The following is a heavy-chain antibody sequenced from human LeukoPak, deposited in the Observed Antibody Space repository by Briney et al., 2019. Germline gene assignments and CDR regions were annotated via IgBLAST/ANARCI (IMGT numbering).Heavy chain of an antibody. J-gene: IGHJ4*02. CDR3: ARGYSSSWYSPRTGTGFDY. D-gene: IGHD6-13*01. CDR1: GFTVSSNY. Sequence: GGSLRLSCAASGFTVSSNYMSWLRQAPGKGLEWVSVIYSGGSTYYADSVKGRFTISRHNSKNTLYLQMNSLRAEDTAVYYCARGYSSSWYSPRTGTGFDYWGQGTLVTVSS. CDR2: IYSGGST. V-gene: IGHV3-53*04.